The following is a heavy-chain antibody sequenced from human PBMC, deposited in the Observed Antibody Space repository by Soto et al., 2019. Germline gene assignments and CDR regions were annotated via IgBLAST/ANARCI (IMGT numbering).Heavy chain of an antibody. CDR1: GFTFSNAW. Sequence: PGGSLRLSCAASGFTFSNAWMSWVRQAPGKGLEWVGRIKSKTDGGTTDYAAPVKGRFTISRDDSKNTLYLQMNSLKTEDTAVYYCTTGIAVAGTEYETMGLSDWGQGTLVTVSS. D-gene: IGHD6-19*01. CDR3: TTGIAVAGTEYETMGLSD. V-gene: IGHV3-15*01. CDR2: IKSKTDGGTT. J-gene: IGHJ4*02.